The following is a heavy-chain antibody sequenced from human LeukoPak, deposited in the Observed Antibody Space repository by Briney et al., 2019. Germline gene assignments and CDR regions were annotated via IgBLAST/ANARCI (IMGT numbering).Heavy chain of an antibody. CDR3: ARASRRYYYDSSGIPSE. D-gene: IGHD3-22*01. CDR1: GGTFSSYA. Sequence: SVKVSCKASGGTFSSYAISWVRQGHGQGLEWMGGIIPIFGTANYAQKFRGRVTITADESTSTAYMELSSLRSEDTAVYYCARASRRYYYDSSGIPSEWGQGTLVTVSS. CDR2: IIPIFGTA. V-gene: IGHV1-69*13. J-gene: IGHJ4*02.